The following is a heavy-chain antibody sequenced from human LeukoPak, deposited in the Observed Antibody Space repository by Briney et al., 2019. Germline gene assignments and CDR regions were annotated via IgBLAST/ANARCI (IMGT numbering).Heavy chain of an antibody. V-gene: IGHV4-34*01. CDR1: GGSFSGYY. J-gene: IGHJ4*02. CDR2: INHSGST. CDR3: ARGGRRAWELRPSHFDY. D-gene: IGHD1-26*01. Sequence: SETLSLTCAVYGGSFSGYYWSWIRQPPGKGLEWIGEINHSGSTNYNPSLKSRVTISVDTSKNQFFLKLSSVTAADTAVYYCARGGRRAWELRPSHFDYWGQGTLVTVSS.